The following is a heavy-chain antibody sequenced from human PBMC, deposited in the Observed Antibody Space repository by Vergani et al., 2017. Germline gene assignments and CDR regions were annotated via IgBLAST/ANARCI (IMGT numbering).Heavy chain of an antibody. CDR1: GMSIRSGSHY. CDR3: ARSRPYCTSGSCPAI. D-gene: IGHD2-15*01. Sequence: QVKLQESGPGLLKPSQTLSLTCTVSGMSIRSGSHYWSWIRQPAGKGPEWIGHIHTGGSTDLNPSVKSRVSISVDTSKSQFALKLNSVTVADTAVYYCARSRPYCTSGSCPAIWVQGTLVTVSS. V-gene: IGHV4-61*02. J-gene: IGHJ4*02. CDR2: IHTGGST.